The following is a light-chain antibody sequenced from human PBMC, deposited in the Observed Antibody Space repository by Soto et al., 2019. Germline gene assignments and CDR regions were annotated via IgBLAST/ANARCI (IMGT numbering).Light chain of an antibody. CDR2: AVS. CDR1: QRIISY. V-gene: IGKV1-8*01. Sequence: AIRLTQSPSSFSASTGDTVTITCRASQRIISYLAWYQQQPGKAPQLLISAVSSLQSGVPSRFSGSGSGTDFTLTIRRLQSEDFATNFCQQYYNFPRTFGQGPKVDIK. CDR3: QQYYNFPRT. J-gene: IGKJ1*01.